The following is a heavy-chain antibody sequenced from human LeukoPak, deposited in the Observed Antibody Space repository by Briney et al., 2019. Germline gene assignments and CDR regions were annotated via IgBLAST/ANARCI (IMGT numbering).Heavy chain of an antibody. CDR3: AGVRATGYEYYYYYYYMDV. D-gene: IGHD5-12*01. V-gene: IGHV1-69*05. CDR2: IIPIFGTA. CDR1: GGTFSSYA. J-gene: IGHJ6*03. Sequence: ASVKVSCKASGGTFSSYAISWVRQAPGQGLEWMGGIIPIFGTANYAQKFQGRVTITTDESTSTAYMELSSLRSEDTAVYYCAGVRATGYEYYYYYYYMDVWGKGTTVTVSS.